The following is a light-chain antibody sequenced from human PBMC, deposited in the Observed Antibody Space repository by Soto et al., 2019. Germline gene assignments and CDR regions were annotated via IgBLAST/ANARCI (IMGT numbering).Light chain of an antibody. CDR2: AAS. CDR3: QNYNGAPWT. J-gene: IGKJ1*01. Sequence: DIQMTQSPSSLSASVGDRVTITCRASQGISTYLAWYQQKPGTVPKLLIFAASTLQSGVPSRFSGSGSGTDFTLTISSLQPEDVATYYCQNYNGAPWTFGQGTNVEIK. CDR1: QGISTY. V-gene: IGKV1-27*01.